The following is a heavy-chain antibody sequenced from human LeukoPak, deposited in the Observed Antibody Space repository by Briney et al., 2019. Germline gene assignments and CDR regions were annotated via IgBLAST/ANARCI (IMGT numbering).Heavy chain of an antibody. D-gene: IGHD1-26*01. CDR1: GFTFSSYA. Sequence: GGSLRLSCAASGFTFSSYAMHWVRQAPGKGLEWVAVISYDGSNKYYADSVKGRFTISRDNSKNTLYLQMNSLRAEDTAVYYCAAEESGSYNFDYWGQGTLVTVSS. V-gene: IGHV3-30-3*01. J-gene: IGHJ4*02. CDR3: AAEESGSYNFDY. CDR2: ISYDGSNK.